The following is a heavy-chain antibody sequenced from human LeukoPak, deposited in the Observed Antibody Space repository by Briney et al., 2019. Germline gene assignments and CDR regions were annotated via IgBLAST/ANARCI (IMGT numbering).Heavy chain of an antibody. CDR3: ARMFDC. CDR2: IREEGNEE. V-gene: IGHV3-7*01. CDR1: GFIFTNYW. J-gene: IGHJ4*02. Sequence: GGSLRLSCAASGFIFTNYWLAWVRQAPGRGLEWVARIREEGNEESYVDSVKGRFIISRDNAKNSLYLQTNSMRAEDTAVYYCARMFDCWGQGTLVTVSS.